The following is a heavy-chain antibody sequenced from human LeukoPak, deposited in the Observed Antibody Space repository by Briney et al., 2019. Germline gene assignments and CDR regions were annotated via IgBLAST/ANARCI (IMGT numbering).Heavy chain of an antibody. Sequence: PSETLSLTCAVYGGSFSGYYWSWIRQPPGKGLEWIGEINHSGSTNYNPSLKSRVTISVDTSKNQFSLKLSSVTAADTAVYYCARGASNLPMDWGQGTLVTVSS. CDR2: INHSGST. J-gene: IGHJ4*02. D-gene: IGHD2-2*01. V-gene: IGHV4-34*01. CDR3: ARGASNLPMD. CDR1: GGSFSGYY.